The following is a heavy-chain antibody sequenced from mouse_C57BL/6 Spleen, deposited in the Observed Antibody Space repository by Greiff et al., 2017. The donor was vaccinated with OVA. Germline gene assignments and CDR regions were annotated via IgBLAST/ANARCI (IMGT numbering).Heavy chain of an antibody. D-gene: IGHD1-1*01. Sequence: EVQLQQSGPVLVKPGASVKMSCNASGYTFTDYYMNWVKQSHGKSLEWIGVINPYNGGTSYNQKFKGKATLTVDKSSSTAYMELNSLTSEDSAVYYCARKATNYAMDYWGQGTSVTVSS. J-gene: IGHJ4*01. CDR1: GYTFTDYY. CDR2: INPYNGGT. CDR3: ARKATNYAMDY. V-gene: IGHV1-19*01.